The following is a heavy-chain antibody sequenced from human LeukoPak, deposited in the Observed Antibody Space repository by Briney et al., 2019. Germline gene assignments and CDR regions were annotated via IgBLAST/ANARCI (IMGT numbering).Heavy chain of an antibody. Sequence: ASVKVSCKAFGYTFTSYDINWVRQATGQGLEWMGWMNPNSGNTGYAQKFQGRVTITRNTSISTAYMELSSLRSEDTAVYYCARARRCVSTSCYSYNWFDPWGQGTLVTVSS. J-gene: IGHJ5*02. V-gene: IGHV1-8*03. CDR2: MNPNSGNT. CDR1: GYTFTSYD. CDR3: ARARRCVSTSCYSYNWFDP. D-gene: IGHD2-2*01.